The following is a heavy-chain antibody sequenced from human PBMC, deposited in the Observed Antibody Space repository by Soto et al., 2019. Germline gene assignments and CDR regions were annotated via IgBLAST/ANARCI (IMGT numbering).Heavy chain of an antibody. J-gene: IGHJ4*02. CDR1: GGSISSGGYY. D-gene: IGHD3-22*01. CDR3: ASTADSSGYYYYLDY. CDR2: IYYSGST. Sequence: SETLSLTCTVSGGSISSGGYYWSWIRQHPGKGLEWIGYIYYSGSTYYNTSLKSRVTISVDTSKKQFSLKLSSVTAADKAVNYCASTADSSGYYYYLDYWGQGTLVTVSS. V-gene: IGHV4-31*03.